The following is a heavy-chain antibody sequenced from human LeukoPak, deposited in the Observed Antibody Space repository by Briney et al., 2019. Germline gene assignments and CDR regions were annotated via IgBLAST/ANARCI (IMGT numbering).Heavy chain of an antibody. V-gene: IGHV4-59*12. CDR1: GDSISSYY. CDR3: ARSGIVVVPAATYLYGMDV. J-gene: IGHJ6*02. CDR2: IYYSGST. Sequence: SETLSLTCTVSGDSISSYYWSWIRQPPGKGLEWIGYIYYSGSTNYNPSLKSRVTMSVDTSKNQFSLKLSSVTAADTAVYYCARSGIVVVPAATYLYGMDVWGQGTTVTVSS. D-gene: IGHD2-2*01.